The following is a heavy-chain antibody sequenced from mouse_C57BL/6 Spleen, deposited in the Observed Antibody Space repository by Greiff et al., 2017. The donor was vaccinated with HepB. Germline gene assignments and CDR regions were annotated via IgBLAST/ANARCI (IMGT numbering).Heavy chain of an antibody. D-gene: IGHD1-1*01. CDR2: ILPGRGST. CDR1: GYTFTGYW. V-gene: IGHV1-9*01. J-gene: IGHJ1*03. Sequence: QVQLQQSGAELMTPGASVKLSCKAPGYTFTGYWIEWVKQRPGHGLEWIGEILPGRGSTNSNEKFKGKATFTAETSSNTAYMQLSSLTTEDSAIYDCARGATVGATDWYFDVGGTGTTVTVCS. CDR3: ARGATVGATDWYFDV.